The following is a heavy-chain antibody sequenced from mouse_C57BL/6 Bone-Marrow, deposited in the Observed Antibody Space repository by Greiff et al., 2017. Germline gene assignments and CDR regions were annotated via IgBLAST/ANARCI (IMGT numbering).Heavy chain of an antibody. V-gene: IGHV1-81*01. J-gene: IGHJ1*03. CDR2: IYPRSGNT. CDR1: GYTFTSYG. Sequence: VQRVESGAELARPGASVKLSCKASGYTFTSYGISWVKQRTGQGLEWIGEIYPRSGNTYYNEKFKGKDTMTANKSSRTAYMGLRSLTSEASAVYCGARSWYFVVWGTGTTVTVSS. CDR3: ARSWYFVV.